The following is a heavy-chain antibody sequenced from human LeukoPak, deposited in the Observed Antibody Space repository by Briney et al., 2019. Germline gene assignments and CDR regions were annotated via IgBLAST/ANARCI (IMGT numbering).Heavy chain of an antibody. J-gene: IGHJ3*02. D-gene: IGHD4-17*01. Sequence: GGSLRLSCAASGFTFSSFAMSWVRQAPGKGLEWVSTFSGSGGSTYYADSVKGRFSISRDNSKKTLYLQMNSLRAEDTAVYYCTRATTVTTLVDVFDIWGQGTMVTVSS. CDR2: FSGSGGST. CDR3: TRATTVTTLVDVFDI. V-gene: IGHV3-23*01. CDR1: GFTFSSFA.